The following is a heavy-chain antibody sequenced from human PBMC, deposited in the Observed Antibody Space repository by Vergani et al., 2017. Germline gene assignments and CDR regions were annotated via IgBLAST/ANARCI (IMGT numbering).Heavy chain of an antibody. CDR3: GRILGGDVAFDI. D-gene: IGHD3-10*01. Sequence: QVTLRESGPALVKPTQTLTLTCTFSGFSLSPSGMCVSWIRQPPGQALEWLARIDWDDDKYYSTSLKTRLTISKDTAKTQVVLTMTNMDPVDTATYYCGRILGGDVAFDIWGQGTMVTVAS. CDR2: IDWDDDK. CDR1: GFSLSPSGMC. J-gene: IGHJ3*02. V-gene: IGHV2-70*15.